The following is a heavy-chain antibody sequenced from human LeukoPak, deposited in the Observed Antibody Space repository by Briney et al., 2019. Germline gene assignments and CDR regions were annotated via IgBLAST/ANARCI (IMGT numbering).Heavy chain of an antibody. Sequence: SVKVSCKASGGTFSSYAISWVRQAPGQGLEWMEGIIPIFGTANYAQKFQGRVTITADESTSTAYMELSSLRSEDTAVYYCARNREDTAMVPLDYWGQGTLVTVSS. D-gene: IGHD5-18*01. CDR1: GGTFSSYA. CDR3: ARNREDTAMVPLDY. V-gene: IGHV1-69*01. CDR2: IIPIFGTA. J-gene: IGHJ4*02.